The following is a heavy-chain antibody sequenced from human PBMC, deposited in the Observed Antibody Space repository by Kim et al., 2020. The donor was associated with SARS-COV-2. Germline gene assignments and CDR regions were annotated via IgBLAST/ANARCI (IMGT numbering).Heavy chain of an antibody. CDR1: GGTFSSYA. J-gene: IGHJ4*02. CDR3: ARVYRRFGELLLGATDY. CDR2: IIPILGIA. Sequence: SVKVSCKASGGTFSSYAISWVRQAPGQGLEWMGRIIPILGIANYAQKFQGRVTITADKSTSTAYMELSSLRSEDTAVYYCARVYRRFGELLLGATDYWGQGTLVTVSS. V-gene: IGHV1-69*04. D-gene: IGHD3-10*01.